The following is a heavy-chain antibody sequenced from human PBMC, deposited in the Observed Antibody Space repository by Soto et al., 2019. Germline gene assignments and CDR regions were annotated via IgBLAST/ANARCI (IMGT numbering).Heavy chain of an antibody. Sequence: XTLSLPCIVSGVSLTSYTWSWVRQPANKGLEWIGRFFSSVSATYNPSLKSRVSISMDTAENRISLKLDSFTAADAGVYFCARDGMTTGDTWGPGTLGTVSS. CDR3: ARDGMTTGDT. J-gene: IGHJ4*02. CDR1: GVSLTSYT. V-gene: IGHV4-4*07. CDR2: FFSSVSA. D-gene: IGHD2-21*02.